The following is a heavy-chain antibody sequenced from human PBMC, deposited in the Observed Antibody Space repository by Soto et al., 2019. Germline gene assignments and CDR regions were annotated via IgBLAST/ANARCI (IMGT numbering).Heavy chain of an antibody. CDR1: GGSISSGGYY. D-gene: IGHD5-12*01. V-gene: IGHV4-31*03. CDR2: IYYSGST. J-gene: IGHJ4*02. CDR3: NSGYDLSYFDY. Sequence: SETLSLTCTVSGGSISSGGYYWSWIRQHPGKGLEWIGYIYYSGSTYYNPSLKSRVTISVDTSKNQFSLKLSSVTAADTAVYYCNSGYDLSYFDYWGQGTLVTVSS.